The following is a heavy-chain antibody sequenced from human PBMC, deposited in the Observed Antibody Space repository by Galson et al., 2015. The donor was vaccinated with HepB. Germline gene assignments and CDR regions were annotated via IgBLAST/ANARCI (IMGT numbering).Heavy chain of an antibody. CDR1: GITFSTYV. J-gene: IGHJ5*02. V-gene: IGHV3-23*01. CDR2: IVGSGEST. D-gene: IGHD6-25*01. CDR3: ARLGDLSGYSSA. Sequence: SLRLSCAAPGITFSTYVMSWVRQAPGKGLEWVSSIVGSGESTFYADSVKGRFTISRDNSRNTAFLQMNTLKTEDTAVYYCARLGDLSGYSSAWGQGTLVTVSS.